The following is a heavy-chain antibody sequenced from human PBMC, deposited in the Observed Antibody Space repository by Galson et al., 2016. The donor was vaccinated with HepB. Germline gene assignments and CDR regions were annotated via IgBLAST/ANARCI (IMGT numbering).Heavy chain of an antibody. D-gene: IGHD3-10*01. CDR3: ARAIGWFGAFDI. CDR2: IYYTGST. J-gene: IGHJ3*02. V-gene: IGHV4-59*01. CDR1: GGSISGYY. Sequence: SETLSLTCTVSGGSISGYYWSWIRQPPGKGLEWLGYIYYTGSTNYNPSLKSRVPISVDTSKNQFFLKLNSVTAADTAVYYCARAIGWFGAFDIWGQGTMVTVSS.